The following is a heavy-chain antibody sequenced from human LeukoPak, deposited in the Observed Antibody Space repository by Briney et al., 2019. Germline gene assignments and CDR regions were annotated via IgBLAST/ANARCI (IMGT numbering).Heavy chain of an antibody. V-gene: IGHV4-59*01. CDR2: IYYSGST. CDR3: ARDRTTSHFDY. Sequence: SETLSLTCTVSGGSISSYYWSWIRQPPGKGLEWIGYIYYSGSTNYNPSLKSRVTISVDTSKNQFSLKLSSVTAADTAVYYCARDRTTSHFDYWGQGTLVAVSS. J-gene: IGHJ4*02. CDR1: GGSISSYY. D-gene: IGHD4-17*01.